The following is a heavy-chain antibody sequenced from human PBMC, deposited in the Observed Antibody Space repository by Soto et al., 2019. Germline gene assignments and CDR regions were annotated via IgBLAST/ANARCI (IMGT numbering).Heavy chain of an antibody. CDR1: GYSFTSYW. V-gene: IGHV5-10-1*01. CDR3: ARDLAAVPRAFDY. D-gene: IGHD6-13*01. Sequence: GEPLNISFKGSGYSFTSYWISWVRQMPGKGLERMGRIDPSDSYTNYNPPLKSRVTISVDTSKPQFSLNLRSVTAADTAVYYCARDLAAVPRAFDYWGRGTLVTVSS. J-gene: IGHJ4*02. CDR2: IDPSDSYT.